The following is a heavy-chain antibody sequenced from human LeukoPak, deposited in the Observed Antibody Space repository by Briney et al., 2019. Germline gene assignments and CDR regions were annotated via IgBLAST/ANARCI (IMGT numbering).Heavy chain of an antibody. D-gene: IGHD6-13*01. CDR2: ISWNSGSI. J-gene: IGHJ1*01. Sequence: GGSLRLSCAASGFTFDDYAMHWVRQAPGKGLEWVSGISWNSGSIGYADSVKGRFTISRDNAKNSLYLQMNSLRAEDTALYYCAKDSALIAAAGTFQHWGQGTLVTVSS. V-gene: IGHV3-9*01. CDR3: AKDSALIAAAGTFQH. CDR1: GFTFDDYA.